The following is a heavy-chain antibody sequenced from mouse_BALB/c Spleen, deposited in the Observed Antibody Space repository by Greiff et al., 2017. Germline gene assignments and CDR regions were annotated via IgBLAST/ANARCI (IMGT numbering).Heavy chain of an antibody. Sequence: EVQPQQSGPELVKPGASVKISCKASGYTFTDYNMHWVKQSHGKSLEWIGYIYPYNGGTGYNQKFKSKATLTVDNSSSTAYMELRSLTSEDSAVYYCARGYGNWYFDVWGAGTTVTVSS. CDR2: IYPYNGGT. D-gene: IGHD2-1*01. V-gene: IGHV1S29*02. J-gene: IGHJ1*01. CDR1: GYTFTDYN. CDR3: ARGYGNWYFDV.